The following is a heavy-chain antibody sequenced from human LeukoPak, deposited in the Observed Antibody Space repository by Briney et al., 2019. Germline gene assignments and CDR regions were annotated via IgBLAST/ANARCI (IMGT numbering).Heavy chain of an antibody. CDR2: IYPGDSDT. CDR1: GYSFTSYW. Sequence: GESLKIPCKGSGYSFTSYWIGWVRQMPGKGLEWMGIIYPGDSDTRYSPSFQGQVTISADKSISTAYLQRSSLKASDTAMYYCARVFDSSGFYFDYWGQGTLVTVSS. CDR3: ARVFDSSGFYFDY. D-gene: IGHD6-19*01. V-gene: IGHV5-51*01. J-gene: IGHJ4*02.